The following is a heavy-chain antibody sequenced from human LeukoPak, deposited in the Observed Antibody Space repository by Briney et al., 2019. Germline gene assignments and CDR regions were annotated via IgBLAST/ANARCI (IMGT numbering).Heavy chain of an antibody. CDR2: ISGSGGST. J-gene: IGHJ4*02. Sequence: GGSLRLSCAASGFTFSSYAMSWVRQAPGKGLEWVSAISGSGGSTYYADSVKGRFTISRDNSKNTLYLQMNSLRAEDTAVYYCAKPPPPVRGVISQFDYWGQGTLVTVSS. CDR3: AKPPPPVRGVISQFDY. V-gene: IGHV3-23*01. CDR1: GFTFSSYA. D-gene: IGHD3-10*01.